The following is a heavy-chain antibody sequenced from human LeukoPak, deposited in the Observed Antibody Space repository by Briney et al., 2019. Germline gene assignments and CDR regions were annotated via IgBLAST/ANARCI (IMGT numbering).Heavy chain of an antibody. J-gene: IGHJ6*02. CDR1: GGSISSYY. Sequence: SETLSLTCTVSGGSISSYYWSWIRQPPGKGLEWIGYIYYSGSTNYNPSLKSRVTISVDTSKNQFSLKLSSATAADTAVYYCAGEPGSWGYYYYYGMDVWGQGTTVTVSS. CDR2: IYYSGST. D-gene: IGHD3-16*01. CDR3: AGEPGSWGYYYYYGMDV. V-gene: IGHV4-59*01.